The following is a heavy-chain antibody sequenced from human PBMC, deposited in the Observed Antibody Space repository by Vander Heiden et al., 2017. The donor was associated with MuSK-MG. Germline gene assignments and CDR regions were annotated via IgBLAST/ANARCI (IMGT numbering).Heavy chain of an antibody. V-gene: IGHV3-30*18. D-gene: IGHD1-26*01. Sequence: QVQLVGSGGGVVQPGRALRLSCAASGFPFSSYGMHWGRQAPGEGLEWVAVISYDGSNKYYGDSVKGRFTISRDNSKNTLYLQMNSLRAEDTAVYYCAKGGGGAHNWFDPWGQGTLVTVSS. CDR2: ISYDGSNK. CDR1: GFPFSSYG. CDR3: AKGGGGAHNWFDP. J-gene: IGHJ5*02.